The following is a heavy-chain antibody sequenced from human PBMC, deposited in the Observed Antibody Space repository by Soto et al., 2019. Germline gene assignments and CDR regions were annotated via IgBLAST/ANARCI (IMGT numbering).Heavy chain of an antibody. D-gene: IGHD2-15*01. J-gene: IGHJ4*02. CDR2: VYPRDSDT. CDR3: ARPPLPGYSIHFNS. V-gene: IGHV5-51*01. Sequence: PGESLKISCKASGYIFIDYWIGWVRQMPGKGLEWMGIVYPRDSDTRYSPSFQDQVTISADRFTGTAFLQWRSLKASDTALYYCARPPLPGYSIHFNSWGQGTLVTVSS. CDR1: GYIFIDYW.